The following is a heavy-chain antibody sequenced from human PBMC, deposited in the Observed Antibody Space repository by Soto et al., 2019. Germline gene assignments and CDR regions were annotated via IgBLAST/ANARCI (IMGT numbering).Heavy chain of an antibody. CDR1: GFIFSSYA. Sequence: EVQLLESGGGLVQPGGSLRLSCAASGFIFSSYAMSWVRQAPGKGLEWVSLISGSASNTYYADAVKGRFTISRDFSKNTVSLYMSSLRVEDTGLYYCATDQEAYSSGWPFDYWGRGPLVTVSS. CDR2: ISGSASNT. J-gene: IGHJ4*02. D-gene: IGHD6-19*01. CDR3: ATDQEAYSSGWPFDY. V-gene: IGHV3-23*01.